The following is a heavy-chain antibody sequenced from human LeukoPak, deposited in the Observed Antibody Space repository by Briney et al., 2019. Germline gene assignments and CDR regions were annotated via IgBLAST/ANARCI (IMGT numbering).Heavy chain of an antibody. J-gene: IGHJ5*02. CDR1: GGSISSYY. CDR3: ARDMGPWFGELNWFDP. Sequence: PSETLSLTCTVSGGSISSYYWSWIRQPPGKGLEWIGYIYYSGSTNYNPSLKSRVTILVDTSKNQFSLKLSSVTAADTAVYYCARDMGPWFGELNWFDPWGQGTLVTVSS. D-gene: IGHD3-10*01. CDR2: IYYSGST. V-gene: IGHV4-59*01.